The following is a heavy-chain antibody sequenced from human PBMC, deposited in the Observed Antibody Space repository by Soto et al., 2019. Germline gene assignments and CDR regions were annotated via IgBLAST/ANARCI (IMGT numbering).Heavy chain of an antibody. CDR1: GGSISSYY. CDR3: ARGSTYYYDSSGYYYQYYFDY. CDR2: IYYSGST. J-gene: IGHJ4*02. D-gene: IGHD3-22*01. Sequence: PSETLSLTCTVSGGSISSYYWIWIRQPPGKGLEWIGYIYYSGSTNYNPSLKSRVTISVDTSKNQFSLKLSSVTAADTAVYYCARGSTYYYDSSGYYYQYYFDYWGQGTLVTVSS. V-gene: IGHV4-59*01.